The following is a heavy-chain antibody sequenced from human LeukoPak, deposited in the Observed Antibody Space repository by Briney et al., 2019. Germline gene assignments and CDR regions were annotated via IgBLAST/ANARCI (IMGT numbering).Heavy chain of an antibody. CDR3: GTEGGARGADTVRYEY. D-gene: IGHD2-8*02. CDR1: GFTFSGFG. J-gene: IGHJ1*01. V-gene: IGHV3-30*03. Sequence: QPGRSLRLSCAASGFTFSGFGMHWVRRAPGKGLQWVAVISADGSNPFYADSVEGRFTITRDNSKNTVFLQMSSLRPEDTAVYVCGTEGGARGADTVRYEYWGQGTLVTVSS. CDR2: ISADGSNP.